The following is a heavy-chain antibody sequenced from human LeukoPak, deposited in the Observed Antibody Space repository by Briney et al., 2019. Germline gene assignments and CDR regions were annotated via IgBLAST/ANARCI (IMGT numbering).Heavy chain of an antibody. CDR3: AKVQDPTRVTTNFDN. V-gene: IGHV3-23*01. D-gene: IGHD4-17*01. CDR1: GFTFSSYA. CDR2: ISGSGDNT. Sequence: GGSLRLSCVASGFTFSSYAMSWVRQAPGKGLEWVSAISGSGDNTWYAGSVKGRFTISRDDSKNTLYLQMNSLRGEDTAVYYCAKVQDPTRVTTNFDNWGQRTLVTVSS. J-gene: IGHJ4*02.